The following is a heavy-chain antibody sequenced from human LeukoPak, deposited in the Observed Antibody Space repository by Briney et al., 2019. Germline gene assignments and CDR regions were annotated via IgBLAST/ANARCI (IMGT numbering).Heavy chain of an antibody. J-gene: IGHJ5*02. Sequence: GGSLRLSCAASGFTFSSYSMNWVRQAPGKGLEWVSYISSSSTIYYADSVKGRFTISRDNAKNSLYLQMNSLRAEDTAVYYCARDGGFPTRFDPWGQGTLVTVSS. CDR3: ARDGGFPTRFDP. V-gene: IGHV3-48*04. CDR2: ISSSSTI. CDR1: GFTFSSYS. D-gene: IGHD3-16*01.